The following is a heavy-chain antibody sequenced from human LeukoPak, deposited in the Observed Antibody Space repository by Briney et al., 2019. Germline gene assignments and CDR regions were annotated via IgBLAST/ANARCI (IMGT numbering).Heavy chain of an antibody. Sequence: GGSLRLSCAASGSAFGSYDMHWVRQAPGKGLEWVAVIWYDGSNKYYADSVKGRFTISRDISKNTLYLQMNSLRAEDTAVYYCARHKDWTFDYWGQGTLVTVSS. CDR3: ARHKDWTFDY. D-gene: IGHD3/OR15-3a*01. J-gene: IGHJ4*02. CDR1: GSAFGSYD. CDR2: IWYDGSNK. V-gene: IGHV3-33*01.